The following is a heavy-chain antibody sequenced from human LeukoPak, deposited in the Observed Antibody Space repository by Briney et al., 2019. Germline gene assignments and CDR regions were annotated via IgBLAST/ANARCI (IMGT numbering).Heavy chain of an antibody. J-gene: IGHJ6*03. CDR3: ARGLYYIDV. Sequence: PGGSLRLSCAASGFTFSTHTMAWVRQAPGKGLEWVSYISGSTSVIYYADSVKGRFTISRDNAKNSLYLQMNSLRTEDTAIYYCARGLYYIDVWRNGTAVTVS. CDR1: GFTFSTHT. V-gene: IGHV3-48*01. CDR2: ISGSTSVI.